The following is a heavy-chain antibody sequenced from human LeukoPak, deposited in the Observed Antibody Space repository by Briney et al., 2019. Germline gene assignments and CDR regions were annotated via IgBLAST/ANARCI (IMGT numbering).Heavy chain of an antibody. D-gene: IGHD3-10*01. CDR3: AKDTAGFGELSCFDY. CDR1: GFTFSSYS. CDR2: IRYDGSNK. J-gene: IGHJ4*02. V-gene: IGHV3-30*02. Sequence: PGGSLRLSCAASGFTFSSYSMNWVRQAPGKGVEWVAFIRYDGSNKYYADSVKGRFTISRDNSKNTLYLQMNSLRAEDTAVYYCAKDTAGFGELSCFDYWGQGTLVTVSS.